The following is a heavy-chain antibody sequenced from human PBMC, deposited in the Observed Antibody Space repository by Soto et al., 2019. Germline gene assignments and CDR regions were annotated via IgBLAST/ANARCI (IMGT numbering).Heavy chain of an antibody. V-gene: IGHV4-59*01. CDR2: IFYSGST. CDR3: ARERKDYYDSSGYFDY. J-gene: IGHJ4*02. D-gene: IGHD3-22*01. CDR1: GGSISSYY. Sequence: SETLSLTCTVSGGSISSYYWSWIRQPPGTGLEWIGYIFYSGSTNYNPSLKSRVTISVGTSKNQFSLKLSSVTAADTAVYYCARERKDYYDSSGYFDYWGQGTLVTVSS.